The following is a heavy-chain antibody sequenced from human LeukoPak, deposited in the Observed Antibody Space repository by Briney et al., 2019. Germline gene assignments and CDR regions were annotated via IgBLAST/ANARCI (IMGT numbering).Heavy chain of an antibody. V-gene: IGHV4-30-2*01. J-gene: IGHJ4*02. CDR2: IYHSGST. Sequence: SETLSLTCAVSGGSISSGGYSWSWIRQPPGKGLEWIGYIYHSGSTYYNPSLKSRVTISVDRSKNQFSLKLSSVTAADTAVYHCARGGYNWNYYFDYWGQGTPVTVSS. CDR3: ARGGYNWNYYFDY. D-gene: IGHD1-7*01. CDR1: GGSISSGGYS.